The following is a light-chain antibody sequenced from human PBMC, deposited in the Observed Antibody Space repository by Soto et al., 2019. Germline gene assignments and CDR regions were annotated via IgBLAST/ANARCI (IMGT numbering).Light chain of an antibody. J-gene: IGKJ4*01. CDR3: RQRSNGPPVT. V-gene: IGKV3-11*02. CDR1: QSVSSY. Sequence: EIVLTQSPATLSLSPGERATLSCRASQSVSSYLAWYQQKPGQAPRLLIYDASNRATGIPARFSSSGSGRDFTLTIISLVPEDSGNYYCRQRSNGPPVTFGGGTKVEIK. CDR2: DAS.